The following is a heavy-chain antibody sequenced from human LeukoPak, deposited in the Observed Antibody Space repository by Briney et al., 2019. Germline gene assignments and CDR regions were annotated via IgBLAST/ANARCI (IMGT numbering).Heavy chain of an antibody. J-gene: IGHJ4*02. CDR1: SGSISTSNYY. CDR2: IFYSGST. V-gene: IGHV4-39*07. CDR3: ARAMSIAARLRTIFDY. Sequence: SETLSLTCTVSSGSISTSNYYWGWVRQPPGKALEWIGNIFYSGSTYYSPSLKSRVTISLDTSRNQFSLKLNSVTAADTAVYYCARAMSIAARLRTIFDYWGQGTLVTVSS. D-gene: IGHD6-6*01.